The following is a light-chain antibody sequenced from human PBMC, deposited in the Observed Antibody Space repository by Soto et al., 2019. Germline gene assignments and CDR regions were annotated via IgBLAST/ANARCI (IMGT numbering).Light chain of an antibody. CDR1: QSVSSNY. J-gene: IGKJ1*01. V-gene: IGKV3-20*01. CDR2: GAS. CDR3: QQYGSSPTWT. Sequence: ESVLTQSPGTLSLSPGERSTLSFMSSQSVSSNYLAWYQQKPGQAPRLLIYGASTRATGIPDRFSGSGSGTGFTLTISRLEPEDSAVYYCQQYGSSPTWTFGQGTKVDI.